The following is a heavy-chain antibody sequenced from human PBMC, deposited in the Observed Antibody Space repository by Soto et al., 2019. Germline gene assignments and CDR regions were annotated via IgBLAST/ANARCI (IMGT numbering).Heavy chain of an antibody. Sequence: QVQLVQSGAEVKKPGSSVKVSCKASGGTFSSYTISWVRQAPGQGLEWMGRIIPILGIANYAQKFQGRVTITADKSTSTAYMELSSLRSEDTAVYYCARGKTSGTHPGLYYYGMDVWGQGTTVTVSS. J-gene: IGHJ6*02. CDR1: GGTFSSYT. D-gene: IGHD3-10*01. CDR2: IIPILGIA. V-gene: IGHV1-69*02. CDR3: ARGKTSGTHPGLYYYGMDV.